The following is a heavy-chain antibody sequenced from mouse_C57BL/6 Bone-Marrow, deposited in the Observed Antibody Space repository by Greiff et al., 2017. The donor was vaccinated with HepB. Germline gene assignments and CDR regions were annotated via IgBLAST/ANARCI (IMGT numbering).Heavy chain of an antibody. J-gene: IGHJ3*01. CDR2: ISSGSSTI. CDR1: GFTFSDYG. V-gene: IGHV5-17*01. Sequence: EVKLMESGGGLVKPGGSLKLSCAASGFTFSDYGMHWVRQAPEKGLEWVAYISSGSSTIYYADTVKGRFTISRDNAKNTLFLQMTSLRSEDTAMYYCARGSFTTVVATPFAYWGQGTLVTVSA. D-gene: IGHD1-1*01. CDR3: ARGSFTTVVATPFAY.